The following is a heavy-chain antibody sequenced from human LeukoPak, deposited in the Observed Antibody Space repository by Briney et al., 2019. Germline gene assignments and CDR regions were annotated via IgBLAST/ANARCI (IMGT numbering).Heavy chain of an antibody. CDR2: ISGSGGST. CDR1: GFSFSYYG. V-gene: IGHV3-23*01. D-gene: IGHD3-22*01. J-gene: IGHJ4*02. CDR3: AKGHDSSGYSQTFFDY. Sequence: GGSLRLSCAASGFSFSYYGMHWVRQAPGKGLEWVSAISGSGGSTYYADSVKGRFTISRDNSKNTLYLQMNSLRAEDTAVYYCAKGHDSSGYSQTFFDYWGQGTLVTVSS.